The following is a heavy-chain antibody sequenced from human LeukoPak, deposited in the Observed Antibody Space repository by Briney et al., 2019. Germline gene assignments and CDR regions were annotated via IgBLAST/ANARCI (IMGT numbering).Heavy chain of an antibody. D-gene: IGHD3-10*01. CDR1: GFTVSSNY. V-gene: IGHV3-53*01. J-gene: IGHJ6*03. CDR2: IYKNAIT. Sequence: GGSLRLSCAASGFTVSSNYMTWVRQAPGKGLEWVSVIYKNAITYYADTVKGRFTISRDNSKNTLYLQMNSLGAEDTAVYYCARSLRVRGVPDYMDVWGKGTTVTISS. CDR3: ARSLRVRGVPDYMDV.